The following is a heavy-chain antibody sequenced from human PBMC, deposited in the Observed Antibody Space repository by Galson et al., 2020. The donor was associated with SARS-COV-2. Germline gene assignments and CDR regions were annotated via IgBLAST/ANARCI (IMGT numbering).Heavy chain of an antibody. J-gene: IGHJ3*01. V-gene: IGHV3-23*01. CDR2: ISGSGGST. D-gene: IGHD3-3*01. CDR1: GFTFSSYA. Sequence: GGSLRLSCAASGFTFSSYAMSWVRQAPGKGLEWVSAISGSGGSTYYADSVKGRFTITRDNAEKTLYLQMKSLRVDDTAIYFCARISGYYTDALDLWGQGTMVTVSS. CDR3: ARISGYYTDALDL.